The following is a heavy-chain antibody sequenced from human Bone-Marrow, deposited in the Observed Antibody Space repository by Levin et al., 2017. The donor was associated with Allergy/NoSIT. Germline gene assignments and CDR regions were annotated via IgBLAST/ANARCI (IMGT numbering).Heavy chain of an antibody. CDR1: GGSISYYY. V-gene: IGHV4-59*01. D-gene: IGHD3-16*02. CDR3: ARVVTSPRGANHAVDL. J-gene: IGHJ3*01. Sequence: SQTLSLTCSISGGSISYYYWTWIRQSPGQGLEFIGYIFNSGSASYNPSLKSRVTISIDASQIQFSLRLNSVTAADTAVYYCARVVTSPRGANHAVDLWGQGTMVTVSS. CDR2: IFNSGSA.